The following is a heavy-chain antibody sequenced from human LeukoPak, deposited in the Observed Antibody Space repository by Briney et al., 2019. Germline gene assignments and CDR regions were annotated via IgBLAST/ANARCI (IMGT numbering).Heavy chain of an antibody. D-gene: IGHD5-12*01. V-gene: IGHV4-59*08. Sequence: SETLSLTCTVSGASMSNYYWSWVRQTPGKGLEWIGYISYSGSTNHNPPLKSRVTISVDTSKNWFSLKLSSVTAADTAVYYCARRGRAAGKYGGYEYWYFDYWGQGTLVTVSS. CDR2: ISYSGST. CDR3: ARRGRAAGKYGGYEYWYFDY. CDR1: GASMSNYY. J-gene: IGHJ4*02.